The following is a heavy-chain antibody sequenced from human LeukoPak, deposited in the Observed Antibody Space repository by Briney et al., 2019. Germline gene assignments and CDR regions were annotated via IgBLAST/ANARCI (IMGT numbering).Heavy chain of an antibody. CDR3: AKDGTPPKIYYYYYYMDV. V-gene: IGHV3-30*18. Sequence: GRSLRLSCAASGFTFSSYGMHWVRQAPGKGLEWEAVISYDGSNKYYADSVKGRFSISRDNSKNTLDLQMNSLRAEDTAVYYCAKDGTPPKIYYYYYYMDVWGKGTTVTVSS. D-gene: IGHD1-14*01. J-gene: IGHJ6*03. CDR1: GFTFSSYG. CDR2: ISYDGSNK.